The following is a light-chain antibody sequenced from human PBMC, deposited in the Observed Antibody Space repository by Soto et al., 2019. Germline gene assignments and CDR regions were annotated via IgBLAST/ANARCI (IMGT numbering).Light chain of an antibody. CDR3: QQFHNLPLT. Sequence: DIQMTQSPSSLSASVGDRVTITCQASQDIRSSLNWYQQTPGKAPNLLIQEASNLETGVPSRFSGSGSGTDFTLTISSLQPEDFATYYCQQFHNLPLTFGGGTKIEIK. J-gene: IGKJ4*01. CDR2: EAS. V-gene: IGKV1-33*01. CDR1: QDIRSS.